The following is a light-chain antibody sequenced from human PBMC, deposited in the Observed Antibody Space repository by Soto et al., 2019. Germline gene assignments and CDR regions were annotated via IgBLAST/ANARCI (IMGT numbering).Light chain of an antibody. Sequence: ALTQRRSVYGSPGQSVTISCTGTNSDVGGYNYVSWYQQYPGKAPKLMISGVSERPSGVPDRFSGSKSGNTASLTISGLQAEDEADYYCCSYVDTDTWVFGGGTKVTVL. CDR2: GVS. V-gene: IGLV2-11*01. CDR1: NSDVGGYNY. J-gene: IGLJ3*02. CDR3: CSYVDTDTWV.